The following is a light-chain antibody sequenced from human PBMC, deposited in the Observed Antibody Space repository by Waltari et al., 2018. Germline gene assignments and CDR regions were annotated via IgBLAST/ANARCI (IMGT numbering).Light chain of an antibody. V-gene: IGLV3-1*01. CDR1: QLGDKY. CDR2: QEN. J-gene: IGLJ2*01. CDR3: QTWDTGTAI. Sequence: SYDLTQPPSVSVSPGQTASITCSGDQLGDKYISWYQPKTGQSPLLVIYQENKLPSEIPDRFSGSSSGNTATLTIGGTLAFDEADYYCQTWDTGTAIFGGGTKVTVL.